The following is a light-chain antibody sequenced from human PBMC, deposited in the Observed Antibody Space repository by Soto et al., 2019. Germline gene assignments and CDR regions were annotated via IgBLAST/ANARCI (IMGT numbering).Light chain of an antibody. V-gene: IGLV2-14*01. CDR1: SSDVGGYNY. CDR2: DVS. CDR3: SSYTSRSTLEV. Sequence: QSALAQPASVSGSPGQSITISCTGTSSDVGGYNYVSWYQQHPGKAPKLMIYDVSTRPSGVSNRFSGSKSGNTASLTISGLQAEDEADYHCSSYTSRSTLEVFGGGTKLTVL. J-gene: IGLJ2*01.